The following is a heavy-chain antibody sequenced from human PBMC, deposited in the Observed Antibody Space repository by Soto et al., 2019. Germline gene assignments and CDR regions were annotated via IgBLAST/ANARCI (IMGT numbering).Heavy chain of an antibody. Sequence: QVQLVQSGAEVKKPGSSVKVSCKASGGTFSSYAISWVRQAPGQGLEWMGGIIPIFGTANYAQKFQGRVTITADESTRTAYMELSSLRSEDTAVYYCARGAMTTVTTENYWYFDLWGRGTLVTVSS. V-gene: IGHV1-69*12. CDR1: GGTFSSYA. CDR2: IIPIFGTA. CDR3: ARGAMTTVTTENYWYFDL. J-gene: IGHJ2*01. D-gene: IGHD4-4*01.